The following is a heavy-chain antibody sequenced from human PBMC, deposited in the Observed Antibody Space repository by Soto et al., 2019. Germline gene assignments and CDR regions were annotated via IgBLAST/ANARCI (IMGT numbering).Heavy chain of an antibody. D-gene: IGHD2-8*01. CDR2: ISTTSGNT. Sequence: QIQMVQSGAEVKQPGASVKISCKTSGYTFSSYSINWVRQAPGQGLEWMAWISTTSGNTHYAERVQGRVTVTLDKSARTAFMEMWGLTSDDTAVYFCARDNGYYDLWGQGTLVTVSS. CDR3: ARDNGYYDL. J-gene: IGHJ4*02. CDR1: GYTFSSYS. V-gene: IGHV1-18*01.